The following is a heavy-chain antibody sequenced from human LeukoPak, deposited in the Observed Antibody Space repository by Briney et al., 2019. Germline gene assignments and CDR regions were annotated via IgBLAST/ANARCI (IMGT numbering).Heavy chain of an antibody. CDR2: IRSKANSYAT. CDR1: GFTFSGSA. D-gene: IGHD3-22*01. Sequence: GGSLKLSCAASGFTFSGSAMHWVRQASGKGLEWVGRIRSKANSYATAYAASVKGRFTISRDDSKNTAYLQMNSLKTEDTAVYYCTRGPAGYYDNPFDYWGQGTLVTVSS. CDR3: TRGPAGYYDNPFDY. V-gene: IGHV3-73*01. J-gene: IGHJ4*02.